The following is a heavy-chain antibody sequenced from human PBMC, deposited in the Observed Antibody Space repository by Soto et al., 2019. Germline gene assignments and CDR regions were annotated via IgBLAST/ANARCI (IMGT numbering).Heavy chain of an antibody. J-gene: IGHJ6*02. D-gene: IGHD2-15*01. CDR1: GGCFSGYY. V-gene: IGHV4-34*01. Sequence: SETLSLTCAVYGGCFSGYYWSWIRQPPGKGLEWNGEINHSGSTNYNPSLKSRVTISVDTSKNQFSLKLSSVTAADTAVYYCARVSPVVAPVYYYYYGMVVRGQGTT. CDR3: ARVSPVVAPVYYYYYGMVV. CDR2: INHSGST.